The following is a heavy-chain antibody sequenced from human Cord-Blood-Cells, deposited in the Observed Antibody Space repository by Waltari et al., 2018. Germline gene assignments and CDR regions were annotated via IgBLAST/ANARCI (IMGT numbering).Heavy chain of an antibody. V-gene: IGHV1-69*09. CDR3: ARGGDTAMVITLYAFDI. CDR1: GGTFSSYA. CDR2: IIPILGIA. J-gene: IGHJ3*02. D-gene: IGHD5-18*01. Sequence: QVQLVQSGAEVKKPGSSVKVSCKASGGTFSSYAISWVRQAPGQGLEWMGRIIPILGIANYAQKFQGRVTITADKSTSTAYMELSSLRSEDTAVYYCARGGDTAMVITLYAFDIWGQGTMVTVSS.